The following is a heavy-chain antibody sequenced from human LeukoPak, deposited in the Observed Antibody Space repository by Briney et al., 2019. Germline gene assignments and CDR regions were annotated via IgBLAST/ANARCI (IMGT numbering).Heavy chain of an antibody. J-gene: IGHJ6*03. CDR3: ARVCSKKLGSSAYYYYYYMDV. V-gene: IGHV4-4*02. CDR1: GGSITNSNW. D-gene: IGHD6-19*01. CDR2: IYHSGST. Sequence: SGTLSLTCAVSGGSITNSNWWSWVRQPPGKGLEWIGEIYHSGSTNYNPSLKSRVTISLDKSKNQFSLKLSSVTAADTAVYYCARVCSKKLGSSAYYYYYYMDVWGKGTTVTISS.